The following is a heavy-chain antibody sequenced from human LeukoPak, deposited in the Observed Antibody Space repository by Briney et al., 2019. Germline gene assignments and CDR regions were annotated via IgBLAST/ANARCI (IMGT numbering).Heavy chain of an antibody. J-gene: IGHJ6*04. Sequence: GGSLRLSCAASGFTFSSYGMHWVRQAPGKGLEWVAVIWYDGSNKYYADSVKGRFTISRDNSENTLYLQMNSLRAEDTAVYYCAREQNFDWELYGMDVWGKGTTVTVSS. D-gene: IGHD3-9*01. V-gene: IGHV3-33*01. CDR2: IWYDGSNK. CDR1: GFTFSSYG. CDR3: AREQNFDWELYGMDV.